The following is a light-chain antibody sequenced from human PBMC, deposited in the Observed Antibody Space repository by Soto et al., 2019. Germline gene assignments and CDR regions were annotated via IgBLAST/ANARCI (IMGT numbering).Light chain of an antibody. CDR1: QSVGSS. J-gene: IGKJ5*01. CDR2: GAS. Sequence: EIVMTQSPATVSVSPGERATLSCRATQSVGSSLAWYQQKPGQAPRLLIYGASTRDSGIPARFSGSGSGTEFTLTISSLQSEDFAVYFCQQYSNWPPITFGQGTRLEI. CDR3: QQYSNWPPIT. V-gene: IGKV3-15*01.